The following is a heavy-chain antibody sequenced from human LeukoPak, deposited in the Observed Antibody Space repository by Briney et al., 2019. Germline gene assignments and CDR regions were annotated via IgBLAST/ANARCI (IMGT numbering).Heavy chain of an antibody. CDR2: IDYRRDT. V-gene: IGHV4-59*01. D-gene: IGHD3-22*01. CDR3: ARDGPHYYDKSGYLDS. CDR1: GGSISSYY. J-gene: IGHJ4*02. Sequence: SETLSLTCTVSGGSISSYYWSWIRQPPGKGLEWIGNIDYRRDTNYNPSLRSRVTILVDKSRNQFSLKLNSVTAADTAVYYCARDGPHYYDKSGYLDSWGQGTLVTVSS.